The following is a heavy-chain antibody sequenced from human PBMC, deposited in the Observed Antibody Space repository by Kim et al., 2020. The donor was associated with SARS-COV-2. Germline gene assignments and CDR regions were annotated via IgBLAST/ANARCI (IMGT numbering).Heavy chain of an antibody. J-gene: IGHJ3*02. CDR3: ARNGPGGLFWSGYRVDRKSDAFDI. CDR2: ISSSSSTI. CDR1: GFTFSSYS. V-gene: IGHV3-48*02. Sequence: GGSLRLSCAASGFTFSSYSMNWVRQAPGKGLEWVSYISSSSSTIYYADSVKGRFTISRDNPKNSLYLQMNSLRDEDTAVYYCARNGPGGLFWSGYRVDRKSDAFDIWGQGTMVTVSS. D-gene: IGHD3-3*01.